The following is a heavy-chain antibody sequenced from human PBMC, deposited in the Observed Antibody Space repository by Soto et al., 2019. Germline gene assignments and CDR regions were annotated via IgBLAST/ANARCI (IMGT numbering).Heavy chain of an antibody. D-gene: IGHD3-9*01. Sequence: EVQLVESGGGLVQPGGSLRLSCAASGFTFSSHWMHWVRYAPGKGLVWVSRINSDGSSTTNADSVKGRFTISRDNARYTLYLQLNSLRAEDTAVYYCARDSSWTGYSAQFDSWGQGTQVTVAS. CDR3: ARDSSWTGYSAQFDS. CDR1: GFTFSSHW. CDR2: INSDGSST. V-gene: IGHV3-74*01. J-gene: IGHJ4*02.